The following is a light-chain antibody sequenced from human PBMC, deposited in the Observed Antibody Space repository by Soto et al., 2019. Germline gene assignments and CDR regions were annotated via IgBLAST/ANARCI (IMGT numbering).Light chain of an antibody. CDR2: GAS. V-gene: IGKV1-5*01. J-gene: IGKJ1*01. CDR3: QQYNSYSQT. CDR1: QGISTW. Sequence: DIQMTQSPSSVSASVGDRVTITCRASQGISTWLAWYQQKPGKAPKLLIYGASSLESGVPSRFSGSGSGTEFTLTISSLQPDDFATYYCQQYNSYSQTFGQGTKVDIK.